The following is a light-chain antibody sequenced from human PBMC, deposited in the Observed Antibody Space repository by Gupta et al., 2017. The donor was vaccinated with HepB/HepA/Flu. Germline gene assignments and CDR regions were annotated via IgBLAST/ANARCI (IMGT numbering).Light chain of an antibody. J-gene: IGKJ2*04. CDR1: QSLLHSNGYNY. Sequence: DIVMTKFPLSLLVTPGEPASIPCRSRQSLLHSNGYNYLDWYLQKPGRAPQLLIDLGSNRASGVPDRFSGSGSGTDFTLKISRVEAEDVGVYYCMQALQTPGSFGQGTKLEIK. CDR3: MQALQTPGS. V-gene: IGKV2-28*01. CDR2: LGS.